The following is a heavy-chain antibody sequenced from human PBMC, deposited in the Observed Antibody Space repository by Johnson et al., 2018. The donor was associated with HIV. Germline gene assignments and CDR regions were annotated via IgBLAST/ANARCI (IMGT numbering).Heavy chain of an antibody. CDR2: ISYDGSNK. Sequence: QVQLVESGGGLVQPGGSLRLSCVVSGFSFSNYWMEWVRQAPGKGLEWVAVISYDGSNKYYAESVKGRFTISRDNSKNTLYLQMNSLRPEERAVYYYEREGRDLVTRGAFDIWGQGTGVTGAS. CDR1: GFSFSNYW. J-gene: IGHJ3*02. D-gene: IGHD5-18*01. CDR3: EREGRDLVTRGAFDI. V-gene: IGHV3-30*03.